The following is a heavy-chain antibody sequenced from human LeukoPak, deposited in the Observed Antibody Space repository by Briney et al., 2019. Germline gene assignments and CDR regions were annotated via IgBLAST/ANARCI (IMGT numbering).Heavy chain of an antibody. CDR1: GFTFSNYW. V-gene: IGHV3-7*01. Sequence: HSGGSLRLSCAASGFTFSNYWMSWVRQAPGKGLEWVANIKQYGSEKYYVDSVKGRFTISRNNAKNSLYLQMNSLRAEDTAVYYCARLGPNMITFGGVNRDFDYWGQGTLVTVSS. J-gene: IGHJ4*02. D-gene: IGHD3-16*01. CDR3: ARLGPNMITFGGVNRDFDY. CDR2: IKQYGSEK.